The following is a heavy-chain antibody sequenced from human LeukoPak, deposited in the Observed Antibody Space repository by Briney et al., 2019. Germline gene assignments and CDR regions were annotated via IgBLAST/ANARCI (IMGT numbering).Heavy chain of an antibody. D-gene: IGHD1-26*01. J-gene: IGHJ4*01. V-gene: IGHV1-18*01. CDR1: GYTFTNYG. Sequence: ASVKVSCKASGYTFTNYGISWVRQAPGRGLEWMGWISPYNGNTNYAQNLQGRVTMTTDTSTSTAYMELRSLRSDDTAVYYCARDEGPIEFGRPIYGASFDYWGQGTLVTVSS. CDR2: ISPYNGNT. CDR3: ARDEGPIEFGRPIYGASFDY.